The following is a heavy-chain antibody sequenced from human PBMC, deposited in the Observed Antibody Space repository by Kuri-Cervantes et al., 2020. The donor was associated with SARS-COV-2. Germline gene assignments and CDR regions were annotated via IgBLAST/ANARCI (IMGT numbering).Heavy chain of an antibody. CDR2: INADNGDT. V-gene: IGHV1-3*01. D-gene: IGHD2-2*01. CDR3: ARDLPYCSRAICSRFDY. CDR1: GYTFTDYA. J-gene: IGHJ4*02. Sequence: ASVKVSCKDSGYTFTDYAIHWVRQAPGQRLERMRWINADNGDTRYSQKFRGRVTITRDTSASTAYMDLSSLRSEDTALYYCARDLPYCSRAICSRFDYWGQGTLVTVSS.